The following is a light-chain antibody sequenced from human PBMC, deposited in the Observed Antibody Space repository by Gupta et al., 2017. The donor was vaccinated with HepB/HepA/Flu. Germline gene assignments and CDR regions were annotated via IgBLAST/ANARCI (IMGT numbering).Light chain of an antibody. J-gene: IGLJ2*01. V-gene: IGLV2-14*01. CDR3: SSFTSTGILVV. Sequence: QAALTPPASASGSPGQSITVSCTGSSGDVGGYDSVSWYRQHRGKPPQLLIYDVSNRPSGISHRFSGSKSGNTASLTISGLHAEDDADYYCSSFTSTGILVVFGGGTKLTVL. CDR2: DVS. CDR1: SGDVGGYDS.